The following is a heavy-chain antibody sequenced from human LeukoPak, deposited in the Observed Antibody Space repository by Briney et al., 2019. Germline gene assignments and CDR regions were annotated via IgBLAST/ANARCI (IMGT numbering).Heavy chain of an antibody. J-gene: IGHJ4*02. CDR3: VRNSEWDLR. D-gene: IGHD1-26*01. CDR1: EFTFGSFW. Sequence: GGSLRLSCAASEFTFGSFWITWVRQAPGKGLECVANIRPDGSEKYYGDSVKGRFTISRDNARNSVHLQMNSLRVEDTAVYYCVRNSEWDLRWGQGRLVVVCS. V-gene: IGHV3-7*01. CDR2: IRPDGSEK.